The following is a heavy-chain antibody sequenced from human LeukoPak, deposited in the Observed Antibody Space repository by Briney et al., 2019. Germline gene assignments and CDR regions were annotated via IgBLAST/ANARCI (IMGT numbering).Heavy chain of an antibody. CDR1: GFTLSSYY. V-gene: IGHV3-30*14. CDR3: TRGGGANYYGDYFDY. D-gene: IGHD1-26*01. J-gene: IGHJ4*02. CDR2: MSYDETTA. Sequence: GGSLRLSCADSGFTLSSYYMHWVRQPPDKGLEWVAVMSYDETTANYAGSVQGRFTVSRDNSKNTLFLQINSLRAEDMAMYFCTRGGGANYYGDYFDYWSQGTLVTVSS.